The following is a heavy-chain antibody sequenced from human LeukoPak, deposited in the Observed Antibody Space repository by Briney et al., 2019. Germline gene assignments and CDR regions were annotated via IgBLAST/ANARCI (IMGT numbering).Heavy chain of an antibody. CDR1: GFTFSSYA. J-gene: IGHJ3*02. Sequence: GRSLRLSCAASGFTFSSYAMHWVRQAPGKGLEWVAVISYDGSNKYYADSVKGRFTISRDNSKNTLYLQMNSLRAEDTAVYYCARDPSSSSWYYDAFDIWGQGTMVTVSS. V-gene: IGHV3-30-3*01. CDR2: ISYDGSNK. CDR3: ARDPSSSSWYYDAFDI. D-gene: IGHD6-13*01.